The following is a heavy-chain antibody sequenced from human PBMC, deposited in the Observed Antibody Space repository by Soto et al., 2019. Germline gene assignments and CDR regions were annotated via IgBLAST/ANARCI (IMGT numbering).Heavy chain of an antibody. J-gene: IGHJ4*02. Sequence: GGSLRLSCAASGFTFSSYAMSWVRQAPGKGLEWVSAISGSGSNTYYADSVKGRSTISRDNSKNTLYLQMNSLRAEDTAVYYCAKEGIMGFSGYFDYWGQGTLVTVSS. V-gene: IGHV3-23*01. CDR1: GFTFSSYA. CDR3: AKEGIMGFSGYFDY. D-gene: IGHD1-26*01. CDR2: ISGSGSNT.